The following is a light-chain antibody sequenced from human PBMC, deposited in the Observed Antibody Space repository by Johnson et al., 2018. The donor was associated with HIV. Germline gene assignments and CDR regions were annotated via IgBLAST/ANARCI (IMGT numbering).Light chain of an antibody. CDR2: EKN. V-gene: IGLV1-51*02. J-gene: IGLJ1*01. CDR1: SSNIGNNY. CDR3: GTRDRSLSAYV. Sequence: QCVLTQPPSVSAAPGQKVTISCSGSSSNIGNNYVSWYQQLPGTAPKLLSYEKNKRPSGNPDRFSGSKSGTSATLGSTGLQTGDEADYYCGTRDRSLSAYVFGTGTKVTVL.